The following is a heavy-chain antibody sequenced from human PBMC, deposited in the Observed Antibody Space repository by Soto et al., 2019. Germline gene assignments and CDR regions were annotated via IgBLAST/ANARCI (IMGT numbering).Heavy chain of an antibody. D-gene: IGHD3-22*01. Sequence: TSETLSLTCSVSGDSISRIDYYWTWIRQHPEKGLEWIGNIYFRGNTYYSPSLESRLTISVDTSKNQFSLKLTSVTAADTAVYYCAREGGSYDSGGYLIRGAFDIWGQGTMVT. V-gene: IGHV4-31*03. J-gene: IGHJ3*02. CDR3: AREGGSYDSGGYLIRGAFDI. CDR2: IYFRGNT. CDR1: GDSISRIDYY.